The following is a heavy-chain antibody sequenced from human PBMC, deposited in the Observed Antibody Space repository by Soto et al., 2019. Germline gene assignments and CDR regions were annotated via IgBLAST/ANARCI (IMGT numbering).Heavy chain of an antibody. CDR1: GYTFTSYY. J-gene: IGHJ4*02. CDR2: INASGGST. V-gene: IGHV1-46*03. D-gene: IGHD1-26*01. Sequence: QVQLVQSGAEVKKPGASVKVSCKASGYTFTSYYMHWVRQAPGQGLEWMGIINASGGSTSYAQKFQGRVTMTRDTSAGTVFMELSSLRSEDTGVDYCAREGGSLWGQGTLVTVSS. CDR3: AREGGSL.